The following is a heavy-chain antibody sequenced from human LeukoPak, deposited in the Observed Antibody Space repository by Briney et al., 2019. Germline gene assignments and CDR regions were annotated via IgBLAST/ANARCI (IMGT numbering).Heavy chain of an antibody. D-gene: IGHD4-17*01. CDR3: ASGYGDLSPLDY. Sequence: GGSLRLSCAASGFTFSSYAMHWVRQAPGKGLEWVAVISYDGSNKYYADSVKGRFTISRDNSKNTLYLQMNSLRAEDTAVYYCASGYGDLSPLDYWGQGTLVTVSS. CDR1: GFTFSSYA. V-gene: IGHV3-30-3*01. J-gene: IGHJ4*02. CDR2: ISYDGSNK.